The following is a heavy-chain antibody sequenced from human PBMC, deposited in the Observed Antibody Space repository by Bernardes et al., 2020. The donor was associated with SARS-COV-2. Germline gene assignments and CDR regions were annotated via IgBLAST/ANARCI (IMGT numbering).Heavy chain of an antibody. V-gene: IGHV3-23*01. CDR3: AKRRVEWELLHYFDS. CDR2: ITARGDST. Sequence: GGSLRLSCEASGFTFSTYTMNWVRQAPGQGLEWVSTITARGDSTYYADSVKGRFTISRDNSKDRLYLQMNSLRAEDTAVYFCAKRRVEWELLHYFDSWGQGTLVTVSS. CDR1: GFTFSTYT. D-gene: IGHD1-26*01. J-gene: IGHJ4*02.